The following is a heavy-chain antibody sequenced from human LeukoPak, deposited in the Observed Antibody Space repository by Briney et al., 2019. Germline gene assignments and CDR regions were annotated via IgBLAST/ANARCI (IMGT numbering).Heavy chain of an antibody. Sequence: ASVKVSCKASGYTFTSYDIKWVRQATGQGLEWMGWMNPNSGNTGYAQKFQGRVTMTRNTSISTAYMELSSLRSEDTAVYYCARGEVDDCSSTSCSIDYWGQGTLVTVSS. J-gene: IGHJ4*02. D-gene: IGHD2-2*01. CDR2: MNPNSGNT. CDR3: ARGEVDDCSSTSCSIDY. V-gene: IGHV1-8*01. CDR1: GYTFTSYD.